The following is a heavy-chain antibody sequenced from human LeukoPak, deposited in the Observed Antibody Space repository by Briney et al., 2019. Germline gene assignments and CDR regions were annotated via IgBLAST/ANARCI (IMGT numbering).Heavy chain of an antibody. CDR2: ISTYNGKT. CDR1: GYTFTSYA. J-gene: IGHJ3*02. Sequence: ASVKVSCKASGYTFTSYAMHWVRQAPGQRLEWMGWISTYNGKTDYAQKLQGRVTMTTDTSTTTAYMELRSLRSDDTAVYYCARVWYSSSRDAFDIWGQGTMVTVSS. D-gene: IGHD6-13*01. CDR3: ARVWYSSSRDAFDI. V-gene: IGHV1-18*01.